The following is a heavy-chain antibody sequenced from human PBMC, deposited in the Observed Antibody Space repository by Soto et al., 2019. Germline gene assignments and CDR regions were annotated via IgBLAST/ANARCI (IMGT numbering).Heavy chain of an antibody. V-gene: IGHV1-46*01. CDR2: VNPSGGHT. Sequence: QVQLVQSGAEVKKPGASVKVSCRASGDTFTDYYIHWVRQAPGQGLEWMVTVNPSGGHTTYAQHFLCRVTMTRDTSTSTLYMELTSLASEATAIYYCARGGHVVLVTAALDGWGQGTLGTVSS. J-gene: IGHJ4*02. CDR3: ARGGHVVLVTAALDG. CDR1: GDTFTDYY. D-gene: IGHD2-21*02.